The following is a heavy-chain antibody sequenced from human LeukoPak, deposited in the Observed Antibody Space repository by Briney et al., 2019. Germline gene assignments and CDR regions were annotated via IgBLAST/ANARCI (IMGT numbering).Heavy chain of an antibody. D-gene: IGHD4-17*01. CDR2: ISSSSTYI. J-gene: IGHJ4*02. CDR3: ARDESRGNLVTTPDY. Sequence: GGSLRLSCAASRFTFSTYSMNWVRQAPGKGLEWVSSISSSSTYIYYVDSVKGRFTISRDNAKNSLYLQMNSLRVEDTAVYYCARDESRGNLVTTPDYWGQGTLVTVSS. CDR1: RFTFSTYS. V-gene: IGHV3-21*01.